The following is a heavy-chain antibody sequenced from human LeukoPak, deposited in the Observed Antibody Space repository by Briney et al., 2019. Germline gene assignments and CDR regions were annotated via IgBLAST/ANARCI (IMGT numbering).Heavy chain of an antibody. CDR1: DYTFTNYG. J-gene: IGHJ4*02. CDR2: ISAYNGNT. D-gene: IGHD3-22*01. CDR3: ARDYYDSSGYYYVFAY. V-gene: IGHV1-18*01. Sequence: GASVKVSCKASDYTFTNYGISCVRQAPGQGLEWMGWISAYNGNTNQAQKLQGRVTMTTDTSTRTAYMELRSLRSDDTAVYYCARDYYDSSGYYYVFAYWGQGTLVTVSS.